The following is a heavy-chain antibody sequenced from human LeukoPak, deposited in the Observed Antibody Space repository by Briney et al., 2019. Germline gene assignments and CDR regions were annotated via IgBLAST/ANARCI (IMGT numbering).Heavy chain of an antibody. V-gene: IGHV4-61*01. CDR2: VSYTGIT. J-gene: IGHJ4*02. D-gene: IGHD3-10*01. CDR1: GGSVSSNTYY. CDR3: ATQKWIGTFHY. Sequence: SETLSLTCPVSGGSVSSNTYYWSWIRQPPGEGLEWIGYVSYTGITNYNPSLKSLVTISLDTSKNQFSLQLSSVTAADTAVYYCATQKWIGTFHYWGQGALVTVSS.